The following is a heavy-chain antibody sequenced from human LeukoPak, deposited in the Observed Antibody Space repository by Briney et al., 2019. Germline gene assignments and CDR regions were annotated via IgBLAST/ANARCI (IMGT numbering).Heavy chain of an antibody. CDR1: GYTFTGYY. V-gene: IGHV1-2*02. Sequence: ASVKVSCKASGYTFTGYYMHWVRQAPGHGLEWMGWINPNSGGTNYAQKFQGRVTMTTDTSTSTAYMELRSLRSDDTAVYYCARVHYDILTGYSYFDYWGQGTLLTVSS. D-gene: IGHD3-9*01. J-gene: IGHJ4*02. CDR3: ARVHYDILTGYSYFDY. CDR2: INPNSGGT.